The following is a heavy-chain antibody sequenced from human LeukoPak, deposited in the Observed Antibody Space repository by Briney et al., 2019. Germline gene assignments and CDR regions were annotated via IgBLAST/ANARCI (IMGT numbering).Heavy chain of an antibody. CDR1: GSSMSTSY. V-gene: IGHV4-59*08. CDR2: VYHSGT. D-gene: IGHD3-22*01. Sequence: SETLSLTCTVSGSSMSTSYWNWIRQPPGKGLEWIGFVYHSGTSYNPSLKSRLTISMDTSKNQFSLSLNSVTAADTAIYYCVRQVSGAYYYYDYWGQGTLVTVSS. J-gene: IGHJ4*02. CDR3: VRQVSGAYYYYDY.